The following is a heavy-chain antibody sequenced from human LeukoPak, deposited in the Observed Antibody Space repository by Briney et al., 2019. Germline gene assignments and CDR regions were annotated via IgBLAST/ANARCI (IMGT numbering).Heavy chain of an antibody. CDR1: GGTFSSYA. Sequence: ASVKVSCKASGGTFSSYAISWVRQAPGQGLEWVGWISAYNGNANYAQKLQGRVTMTTDTSTSTAYMELRSLRSDDTAVYYCAREGITGTTYFDYWGQGTLVTVSS. D-gene: IGHD1-7*01. J-gene: IGHJ4*02. CDR3: AREGITGTTYFDY. CDR2: ISAYNGNA. V-gene: IGHV1-18*01.